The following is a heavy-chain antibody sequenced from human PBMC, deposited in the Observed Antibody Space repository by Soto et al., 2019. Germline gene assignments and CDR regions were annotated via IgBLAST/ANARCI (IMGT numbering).Heavy chain of an antibody. D-gene: IGHD3-10*02. CDR3: ARNMDYYYGRGSGNGHGV. V-gene: IGHV1-2*02. CDR2: INPKFGDT. J-gene: IGHJ6*02. Sequence: QVQLVKSGAEVKEPGDSVRVSCEASGYTFTAYYIHWVRRAPGQGREWMGWINPKFGDTTYAQDFQGRVSMSRDMSISAVYMELSRLTSDDTAIYYCARNMDYYYGRGSGNGHGVWGQGTTVTVFS. CDR1: GYTFTAYY.